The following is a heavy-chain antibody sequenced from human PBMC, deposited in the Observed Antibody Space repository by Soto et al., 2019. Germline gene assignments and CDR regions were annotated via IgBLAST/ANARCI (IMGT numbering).Heavy chain of an antibody. CDR1: DYTFTSYG. CDR3: ASNSRYYYGSGSYSTYYFDY. V-gene: IGHV1-18*01. CDR2: ISAYNGNT. D-gene: IGHD3-10*01. Sequence: GASVKVSCKASDYTFTSYGISWVRQAPGQGLEWMGWISAYNGNTNYAQKLQGRVTMTTDTSTSTAYMELRSLRSDDTAVYYCASNSRYYYGSGSYSTYYFDYWGQGTLVTVSS. J-gene: IGHJ4*02.